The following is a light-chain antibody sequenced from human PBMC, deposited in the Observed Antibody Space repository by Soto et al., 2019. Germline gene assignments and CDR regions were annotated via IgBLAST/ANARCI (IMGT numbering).Light chain of an antibody. CDR3: QSYDSSLSAVI. CDR1: SSNIGAGYD. CDR2: ANS. V-gene: IGLV1-40*01. J-gene: IGLJ2*01. Sequence: QSVLTQPPSVSGAPGQRVTISCNGSSSNIGAGYDVHWYQQLPGTAPKLLIYANSNRPSGVPDRFSGSKSGTSASLAITGLQAEDEADYYCQSYDSSLSAVIFGGGTKLTVL.